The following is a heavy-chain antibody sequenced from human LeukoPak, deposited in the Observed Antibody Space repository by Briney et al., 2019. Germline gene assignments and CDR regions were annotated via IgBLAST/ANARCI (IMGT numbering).Heavy chain of an antibody. CDR2: IDWDDDK. V-gene: IGHV2-70*04. CDR1: GFSLSTSGMR. D-gene: IGHD1-26*01. CDR3: ARLNSGTYLDY. Sequence: ESGPTLVNPTQTLTLTCTFSGFSLSTSGMRVSWIRQPPGKALEWLARIDWDDDKFYSTSLKTTLTISKDTSKNQVVLTMPNMDPVDTATYYCARLNSGTYLDYWGQGTLVTVSS. J-gene: IGHJ4*02.